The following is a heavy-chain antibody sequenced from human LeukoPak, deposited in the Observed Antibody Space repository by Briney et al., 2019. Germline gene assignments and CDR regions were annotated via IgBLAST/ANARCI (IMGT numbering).Heavy chain of an antibody. CDR2: INPNSGGT. CDR3: ARVHSSSWYGIDY. J-gene: IGHJ4*02. V-gene: IGHV1-2*02. CDR1: GYTFTGYY. Sequence: GAPVKVSCKASGYTFTGYYMHWVRQAPGQGLEWMGWINPNSGGTNYAQKFQGRVTMTRDTSISTAYMELSRLRSDDTAVYYCARVHSSSWYGIDYWGQGTLVTVSS. D-gene: IGHD6-13*01.